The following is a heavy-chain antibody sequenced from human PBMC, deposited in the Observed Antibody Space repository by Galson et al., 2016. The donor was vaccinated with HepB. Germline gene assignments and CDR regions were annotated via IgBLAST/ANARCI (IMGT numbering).Heavy chain of an antibody. J-gene: IGHJ3*02. V-gene: IGHV3-23*01. Sequence: SLRLSCAASGFTFSSYAMSWVRQAPGKGLEWVSVISGSGASTYYADSVKGRFTISRDNSKNTLYLQVNSLRVEGTAIYYCARGRTTSCNSAFDIWGQGTMVTVSS. CDR1: GFTFSSYA. CDR2: ISGSGAST. CDR3: ARGRTTSCNSAFDI. D-gene: IGHD2-2*02.